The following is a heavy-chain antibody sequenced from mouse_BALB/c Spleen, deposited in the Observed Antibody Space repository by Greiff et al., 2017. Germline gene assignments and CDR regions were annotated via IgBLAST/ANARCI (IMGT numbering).Heavy chain of an antibody. D-gene: IGHD2-4*01. V-gene: IGHV1-80*01. Sequence: QVHVKQSGAELVRPGSSVKISCKASGYAFSSYWMNWVKQRPGQGLEWIGQIYPGDGDTNYNGKFKGKATLTADKSSSTAYMQLSSLTSEDSAVYFCASESTMITTAWFAYWGQGTLVTVSA. CDR3: ASESTMITTAWFAY. CDR2: IYPGDGDT. CDR1: GYAFSSYW. J-gene: IGHJ3*01.